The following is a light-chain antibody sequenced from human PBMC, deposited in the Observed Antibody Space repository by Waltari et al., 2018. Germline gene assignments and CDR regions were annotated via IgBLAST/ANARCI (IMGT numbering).Light chain of an antibody. CDR3: GTWDSSLSGAV. J-gene: IGLJ7*01. CDR1: SSNIGNNY. Sequence: QSVLTQPPSVSAAPGQRVTISCSGGSSNIGNNYVSWYRQFPGTAPKLLIYENTARPSGIGGRFSGSKSGTSATLDITGLQAGDEADYYCGTWDSSLSGAVFGGGTHLTVL. CDR2: ENT. V-gene: IGLV1-51*02.